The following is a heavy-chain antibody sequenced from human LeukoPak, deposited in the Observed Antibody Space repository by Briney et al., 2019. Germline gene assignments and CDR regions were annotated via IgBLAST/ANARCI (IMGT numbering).Heavy chain of an antibody. CDR1: GGSISSSSYY. V-gene: IGHV4-39*07. J-gene: IGHJ4*02. Sequence: SETLSLTCTVSGGSISSSSYYWGWIRQPPGKGLEWIGSIYYSGNTYYNPSLKSRLTISVDTSKNQLSLKLSSVTAADTAVYYCARDWGSSWYRGYFDYWGQGTLVTVSS. D-gene: IGHD6-13*01. CDR2: IYYSGNT. CDR3: ARDWGSSWYRGYFDY.